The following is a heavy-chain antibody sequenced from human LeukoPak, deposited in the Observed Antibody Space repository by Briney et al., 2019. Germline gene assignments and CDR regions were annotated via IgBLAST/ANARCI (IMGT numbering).Heavy chain of an antibody. CDR2: INPNGGST. Sequence: ASVKVSCKASGYTFTNYYMHWVRQAPGQGLEWMGTINPNGGSTRYAQKFQGRVTMTRDTSTSTVYMDLSSLRSEDTAVYYCARDPYSSSWDGGFDYWGQGTLVTVSS. V-gene: IGHV1-46*01. D-gene: IGHD6-13*01. J-gene: IGHJ4*02. CDR1: GYTFTNYY. CDR3: ARDPYSSSWDGGFDY.